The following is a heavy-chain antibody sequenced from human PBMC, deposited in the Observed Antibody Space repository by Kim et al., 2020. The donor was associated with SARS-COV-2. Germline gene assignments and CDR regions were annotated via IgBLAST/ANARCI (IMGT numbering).Heavy chain of an antibody. CDR2: ISYGGNT. J-gene: IGHJ6*01. CDR1: GGSFRDYY. CDR3: ARAYFLHSLDWTATTYYY. Sequence: SETLSLTCAVQGGSFRDYYWTWIRQSPGKGLEWIGEISYGGNTNYNPSLGSRVTMSIDTYRNSFSLKMTSVTAADTAVYYCARAYFLHSLDWTATTYYY. D-gene: IGHD3-3*01. V-gene: IGHV4-34*01.